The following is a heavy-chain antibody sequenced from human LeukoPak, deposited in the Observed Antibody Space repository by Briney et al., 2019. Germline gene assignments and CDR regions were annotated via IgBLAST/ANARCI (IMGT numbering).Heavy chain of an antibody. Sequence: APVKVSCKASGYTFTSYDINWVRQATGQGLEWMGWMNPNSGNTGYAQKFQGRVTMTRNTSISTAYMELSSLRSEDTAVYYCARGRQLSYYDFWSGYSGGDYWGQGTLVTVSS. CDR1: GYTFTSYD. J-gene: IGHJ4*02. D-gene: IGHD3-3*01. V-gene: IGHV1-8*01. CDR3: ARGRQLSYYDFWSGYSGGDY. CDR2: MNPNSGNT.